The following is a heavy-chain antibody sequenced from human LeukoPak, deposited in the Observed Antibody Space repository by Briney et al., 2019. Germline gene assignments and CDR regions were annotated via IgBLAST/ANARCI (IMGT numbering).Heavy chain of an antibody. CDR3: AADPYYDFWSGHDFDP. Sequence: SVKVSCKASGFTFTSSAVQWVRLARGQRLEWIGWIVVGSGNTNYAQKFQERVTITRDMSTSTAYMELSSLRSEDTAVYYCAADPYYDFWSGHDFDPWGQGTLVTVSS. CDR1: GFTFTSSA. V-gene: IGHV1-58*01. J-gene: IGHJ5*02. D-gene: IGHD3-3*01. CDR2: IVVGSGNT.